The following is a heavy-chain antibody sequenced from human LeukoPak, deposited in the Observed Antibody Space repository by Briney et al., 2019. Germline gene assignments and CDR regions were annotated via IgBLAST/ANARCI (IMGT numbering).Heavy chain of an antibody. J-gene: IGHJ4*02. CDR2: IHYSEST. D-gene: IGHD1-1*01. V-gene: IGHV4-59*01. Sequence: SETPSLTCTVSGASINSYYWSWLRQPPGKGLEWIGYIHYSESTRYSPSLQSRVTISLDTSSNQFSLKLTSMTAADTAVYYCARGSMADWNLFDYWGQGTLVTVSS. CDR1: GASINSYY. CDR3: ARGSMADWNLFDY.